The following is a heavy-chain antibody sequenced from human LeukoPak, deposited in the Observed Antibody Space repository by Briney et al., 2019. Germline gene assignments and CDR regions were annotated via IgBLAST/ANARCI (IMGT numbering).Heavy chain of an antibody. Sequence: PGGSLRLSCAASGFTVSSIHMVWVRQAPGKGLEWVSVTYTGGNSYYADSVKGRFIISRDISKNTLYLQMNSLRAEDSALYYCGRGGRGSAAVVAPRSFDIWGQGTMVTVSS. D-gene: IGHD3-22*01. V-gene: IGHV3-53*01. CDR3: GRGGRGSAAVVAPRSFDI. CDR1: GFTVSSIH. CDR2: TYTGGNS. J-gene: IGHJ3*02.